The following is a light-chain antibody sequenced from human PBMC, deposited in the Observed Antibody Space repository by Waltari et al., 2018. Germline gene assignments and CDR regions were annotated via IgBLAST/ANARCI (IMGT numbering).Light chain of an antibody. CDR1: QSLMHSNGFNY. J-gene: IGKJ1*01. V-gene: IGKV2-28*01. CDR3: MQAVQTPWT. CDR2: LGS. Sequence: DIVMTQSPLSLPVTPGEPASRPCRSSQSLMHSNGFNYLDWYLQKPGHSPQLMIYLGSNRASGVPDRFSGSGSGTDFTLKISRVEAEDVGVYYCMQAVQTPWTFGQGTKVEIK.